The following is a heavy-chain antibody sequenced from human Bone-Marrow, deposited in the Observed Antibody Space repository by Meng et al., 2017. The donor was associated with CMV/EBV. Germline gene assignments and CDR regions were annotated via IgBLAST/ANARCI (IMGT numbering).Heavy chain of an antibody. V-gene: IGHV4-59*01. CDR3: ARGSGYGSYYFDY. D-gene: IGHD5-12*01. Sequence: SETLSLTCAVYGGSFSGYYWSWIRQPPGKGLEWIGYIYYSGSTNYNPSLKSRVTISVHTSKIQFSLKLSSVTAADTAVYYCARGSGYGSYYFDYWGQGTLVTVSS. J-gene: IGHJ4*02. CDR2: IYYSGST. CDR1: GGSFSGYY.